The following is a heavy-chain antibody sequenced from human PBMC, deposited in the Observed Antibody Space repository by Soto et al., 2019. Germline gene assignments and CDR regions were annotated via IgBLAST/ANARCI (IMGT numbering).Heavy chain of an antibody. CDR1: GYTFTSYG. CDR3: ARDLRYSSGWYRN. D-gene: IGHD6-19*01. V-gene: IGHV1-3*01. CDR2: INAGNGYT. J-gene: IGHJ4*02. Sequence: ASVKVSCKASGYTFTSYGIHWVRQVPGHRLEWMGRINAGNGYTKYSQNFQDRVTMTTDTSTSTAYMALRSLRSDDTAVYYCARDLRYSSGWYRNWGQGTLVTVSS.